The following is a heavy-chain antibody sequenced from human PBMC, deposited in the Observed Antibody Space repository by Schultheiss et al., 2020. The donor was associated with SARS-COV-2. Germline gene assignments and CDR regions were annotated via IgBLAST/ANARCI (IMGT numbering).Heavy chain of an antibody. J-gene: IGHJ5*02. Sequence: SETLSLTCTVSGGSISSYYWSWIRQPPGKGLEWIGYIYYSGSTYYNPSLKSRVTISVDKSKNQFSLKLSSVTAADTAVYYCARGPGYCSSTSCYALWFDPWGQGTLVTVSS. CDR3: ARGPGYCSSTSCYALWFDP. CDR2: IYYSGST. D-gene: IGHD2-2*01. V-gene: IGHV4-59*12. CDR1: GGSISSYY.